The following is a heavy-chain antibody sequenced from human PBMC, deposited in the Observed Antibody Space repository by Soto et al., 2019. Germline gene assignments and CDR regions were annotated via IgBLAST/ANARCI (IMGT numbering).Heavy chain of an antibody. Sequence: SVKVSCKASGGTFSSYAISWVRQAPGQGLEWMGGIIPIFGTANYAQKFQGRVTITADESTSTAYMELSSLRSEDTAVYYCARDRAHSSSWYDYWGQGTKVTVYS. V-gene: IGHV1-69*13. J-gene: IGHJ4*02. D-gene: IGHD6-13*01. CDR3: ARDRAHSSSWYDY. CDR1: GGTFSSYA. CDR2: IIPIFGTA.